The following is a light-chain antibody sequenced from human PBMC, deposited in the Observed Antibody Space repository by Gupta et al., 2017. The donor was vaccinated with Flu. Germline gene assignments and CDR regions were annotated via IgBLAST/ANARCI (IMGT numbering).Light chain of an antibody. J-gene: IGKJ1*01. CDR1: QSITGC. V-gene: IGKV1-5*03. Sequence: PSTRTSSVGDRVTITGRANQSITGCWAWYQQKPGKAPKILSENTSILESGVPSRGSGSGSGTEFTITISSLEADDFYTYYYQHYNSYTVTFGRGTKVEIK. CDR2: NTS. CDR3: QHYNSYTVT.